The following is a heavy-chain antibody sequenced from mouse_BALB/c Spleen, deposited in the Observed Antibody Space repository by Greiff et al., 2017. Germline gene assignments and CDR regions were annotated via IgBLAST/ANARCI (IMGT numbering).Heavy chain of an antibody. CDR3: ASYGLTGKGYFDV. D-gene: IGHD4-1*01. Sequence: LQQPGSELVRPGASVKLSCKASGYTFTSYWMHWVKQRPGQGLEWIGNIYPGSGSTNYDEKFKSKATLTVDTSSSTAYMQLKSLTSEDSAVYYCASYGLTGKGYFDVWGAGTTVTVSS. CDR2: IYPGSGST. CDR1: GYTFTSYW. V-gene: IGHV1S22*01. J-gene: IGHJ1*01.